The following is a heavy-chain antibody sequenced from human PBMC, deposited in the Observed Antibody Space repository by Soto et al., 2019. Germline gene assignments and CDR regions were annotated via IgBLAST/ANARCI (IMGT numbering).Heavy chain of an antibody. V-gene: IGHV1-2*02. J-gene: IGHJ5*02. CDR3: ARPCDILTGPNWFDP. Sequence: GASVKVSCKASGYTFTGYYMHWVRQAPGQGLEWMGWINPNSGGTNYAQNIQGRVTMTRDTSISTADMELSRLRSDPPALYSCARPCDILTGPNWFDPLGQVTRGTVSS. CDR1: GYTFTGYY. CDR2: INPNSGGT. D-gene: IGHD3-9*01.